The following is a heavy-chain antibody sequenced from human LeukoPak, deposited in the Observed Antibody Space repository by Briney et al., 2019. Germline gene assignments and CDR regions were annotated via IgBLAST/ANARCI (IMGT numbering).Heavy chain of an antibody. V-gene: IGHV3-30-3*01. CDR2: ISYGGSNK. CDR3: ARDPIAVAKYYFDY. CDR1: GFTFSSYA. J-gene: IGHJ4*02. D-gene: IGHD6-19*01. Sequence: GSLRLSCAASGFTFSSYAMHWVRQAPGKGLEWVAVISYGGSNKYYADSVKGRFTISRDNSKNTLYLQMNSLRAEDTAVYYCARDPIAVAKYYFDYWGQGTLVTVSS.